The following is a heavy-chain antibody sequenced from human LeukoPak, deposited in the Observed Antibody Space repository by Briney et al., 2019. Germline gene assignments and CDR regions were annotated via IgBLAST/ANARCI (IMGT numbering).Heavy chain of an antibody. J-gene: IGHJ4*02. CDR3: ARWVYGGNSVFDY. Sequence: ASVKVSCKASGYTFTGYYMHWVRQAPGQGLEWMGWINPNSGGTNYAQKFQGRGTMTRATAISTAYMELSRLRSDDTAVYYCARWVYGGNSVFDYWGQGTLVTVSS. D-gene: IGHD4-23*01. CDR2: INPNSGGT. CDR1: GYTFTGYY. V-gene: IGHV1-2*02.